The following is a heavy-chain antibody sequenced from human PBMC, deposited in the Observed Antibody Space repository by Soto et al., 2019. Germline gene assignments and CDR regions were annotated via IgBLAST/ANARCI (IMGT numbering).Heavy chain of an antibody. Sequence: QVQLVQSGAEVRQPASSVKVSCKTSGGTFSSYAISWVRQAPGQGLEWMGGIVPIVDTSTYAQKFQGRVTITADESTSTVYMELGGLRSDATAVYYCVRVVAIPGYPDNWGQGTLVTVSS. V-gene: IGHV1-69*12. D-gene: IGHD5-12*01. CDR3: VRVVAIPGYPDN. CDR1: GGTFSSYA. CDR2: IVPIVDTS. J-gene: IGHJ4*02.